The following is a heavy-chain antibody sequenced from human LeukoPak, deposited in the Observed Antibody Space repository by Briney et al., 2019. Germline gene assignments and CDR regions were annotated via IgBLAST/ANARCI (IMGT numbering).Heavy chain of an antibody. V-gene: IGHV3-23*01. CDR2: ISGSGSST. Sequence: PGGSLRLSCAASGFTFSSYDMSWVRQAPGKGLEWVSGISGSGSSTYYADSVKGRFTISRDNSKSTLYVQMNSLRAEDTAVYYCAKDRHAPGRYCSSTICFPFDPWGQGTLVTVSS. D-gene: IGHD2-2*01. J-gene: IGHJ5*02. CDR1: GFTFSSYD. CDR3: AKDRHAPGRYCSSTICFPFDP.